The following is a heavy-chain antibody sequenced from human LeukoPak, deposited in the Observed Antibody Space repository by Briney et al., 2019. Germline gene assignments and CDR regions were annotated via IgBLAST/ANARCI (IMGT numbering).Heavy chain of an antibody. CDR1: GFTFSSYS. V-gene: IGHV3-48*01. CDR2: ISSSSSTI. J-gene: IGHJ4*02. CDR3: ARDLNDFWSGYSYDY. D-gene: IGHD3-3*01. Sequence: TGGSLRLSCAAPGFTFSSYSTNWVRQAPGKGLEWVSYISSSSSTIYYADSVKGRFTISRDNAKNSLYLQMNSLRAEDTAVYYCARDLNDFWSGYSYDYWGQGTLVPVSS.